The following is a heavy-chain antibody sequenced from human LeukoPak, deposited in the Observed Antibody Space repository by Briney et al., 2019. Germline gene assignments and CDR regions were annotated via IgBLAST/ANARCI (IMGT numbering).Heavy chain of an antibody. Sequence: GGSLRLSCAASGFTFRNYAMHWVRQAPGKGLEYVSAISRDGASTYYADSVKGRFTISRDFSKNTLYLQMGRLRIEDTVVYYCVAYCGTPSCYSLTDYWGQGALVTVSS. J-gene: IGHJ4*02. V-gene: IGHV3-64D*06. CDR3: VAYCGTPSCYSLTDY. CDR1: GFTFRNYA. D-gene: IGHD2-2*01. CDR2: ISRDGAST.